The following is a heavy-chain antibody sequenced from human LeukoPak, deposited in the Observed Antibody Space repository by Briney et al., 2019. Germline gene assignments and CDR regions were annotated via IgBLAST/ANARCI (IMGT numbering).Heavy chain of an antibody. CDR3: ARRTGTTGWFDP. J-gene: IGHJ5*02. CDR1: GYSFTSYW. V-gene: IGHV5-10-1*01. D-gene: IGHD1-7*01. CDR2: IDPSDSYT. Sequence: HGESLKISCKGSGYSFTSYWISWVRQMPGKALEWMGRIDPSDSYTNYSPSFQGHVSISADKSISTAYLQWSSLKASDTAIYYCARRTGTTGWFDPWGQGTLVTVSS.